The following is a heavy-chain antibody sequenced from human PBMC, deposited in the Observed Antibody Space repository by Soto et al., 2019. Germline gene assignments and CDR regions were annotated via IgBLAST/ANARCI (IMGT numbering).Heavy chain of an antibody. CDR1: GFTFSSYG. CDR3: AKTNYDFWSGYYQYYYYGMDV. Sequence: GGSLRLSCAASGFTFSSYGMHWVRQAPGKGLEWVAVISYDGSNKYYADSVKGRFTISRDNSKNTLYLQMNSLRAEDTAVYYCAKTNYDFWSGYYQYYYYGMDVWGPGPTVTVSS. CDR2: ISYDGSNK. V-gene: IGHV3-30*18. J-gene: IGHJ6*02. D-gene: IGHD3-3*01.